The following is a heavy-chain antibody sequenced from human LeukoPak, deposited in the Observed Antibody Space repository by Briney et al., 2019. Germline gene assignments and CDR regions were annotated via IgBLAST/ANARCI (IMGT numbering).Heavy chain of an antibody. Sequence: GGSLRLSCAASGFTFSSYVMTWVRQAPGKGLEWVSTLSGSGGSTYYADSVKGRFTISRDNSENTLYLQMNGLRAEDTAVYYCARGMVTFDYWGQGTLVTVSS. D-gene: IGHD3-10*01. CDR2: LSGSGGST. CDR1: GFTFSSYV. J-gene: IGHJ4*02. V-gene: IGHV3-23*01. CDR3: ARGMVTFDY.